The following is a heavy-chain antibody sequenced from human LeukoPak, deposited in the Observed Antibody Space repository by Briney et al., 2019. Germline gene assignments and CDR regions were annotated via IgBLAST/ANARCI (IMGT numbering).Heavy chain of an antibody. J-gene: IGHJ4*02. CDR3: ARVYSSSWYGGLDY. CDR1: GFTFSSYS. CDR2: ISSSSSTI. Sequence: PGGSLRLSCAASGFTFSSYSMNWVRQAPGKGLEWVSYISSSSSTIYYADSVKGRFTISRDNAKNSLYLQMNSLRAEDTALYYCARVYSSSWYGGLDYWGQGTLVTVSS. D-gene: IGHD6-13*01. V-gene: IGHV3-48*04.